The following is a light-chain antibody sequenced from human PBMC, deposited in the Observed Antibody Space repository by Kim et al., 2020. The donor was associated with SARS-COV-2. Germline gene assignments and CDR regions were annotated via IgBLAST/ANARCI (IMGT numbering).Light chain of an antibody. V-gene: IGLV2-14*03. CDR2: DVS. Sequence: QSALTQPASVSGSPGQSITISCTRTSSDVADYNYVSWYQQHPGKAPKLMIYDVSNRPSGVSNRFSGSKSGNTASLTISGLQAEDEAIYYCSSYISSSSYVFGTGTKVTVL. CDR3: SSYISSSSYV. CDR1: SSDVADYNY. J-gene: IGLJ1*01.